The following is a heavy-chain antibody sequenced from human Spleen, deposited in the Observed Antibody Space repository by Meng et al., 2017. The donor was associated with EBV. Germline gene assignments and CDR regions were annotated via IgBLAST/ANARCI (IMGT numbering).Heavy chain of an antibody. CDR3: ARLVYVDTTMVTAIDY. J-gene: IGHJ4*02. V-gene: IGHV4-61*01. Sequence: LKWSGTGLVKPSETLSLSWPCSGGSVSSGSYYWSWILQHQGKGLEWIGYMHYTGITHYNPSLKSRVTISVDTSKNQFSLKLSSVTAADTAVYYCARLVYVDTTMVTAIDYWGQGTLVTVSS. CDR2: MHYTGIT. CDR1: GGSVSSGSYY. D-gene: IGHD5-18*01.